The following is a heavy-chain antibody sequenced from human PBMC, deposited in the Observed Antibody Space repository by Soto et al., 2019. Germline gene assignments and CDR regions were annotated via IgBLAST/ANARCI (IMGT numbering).Heavy chain of an antibody. V-gene: IGHV3-48*01. J-gene: IGHJ4*02. CDR3: ARDFWSGFHF. CDR1: GFTLNNYA. Sequence: GRSLRFSCVTSGFTLNNYAMNWVRQAPGKGLEWLAYIDSSGGVTYYADSVRGRFTISRDSARNSLHLQMNSPTAEDTAMYYCARDFWSGFHFWGQGTLVTVSS. CDR2: IDSSGGVT. D-gene: IGHD3-3*01.